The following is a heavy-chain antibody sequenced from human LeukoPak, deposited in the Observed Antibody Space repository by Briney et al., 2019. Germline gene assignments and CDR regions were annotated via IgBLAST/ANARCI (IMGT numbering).Heavy chain of an antibody. CDR3: ASRSGLYGPYYFDY. D-gene: IGHD3-16*01. CDR1: GFTFSSYS. CDR2: ISSSSSTI. J-gene: IGHJ4*02. V-gene: IGHV3-48*04. Sequence: PGGSLRLSCAASGFTFSSYSMNWVRQAPGKGLEWVSYISSSSSTIYYADSVKGRFTISRDNAKNSLYLQMNSLRAEDTAVYYCASRSGLYGPYYFDYWGQGTLVTVSS.